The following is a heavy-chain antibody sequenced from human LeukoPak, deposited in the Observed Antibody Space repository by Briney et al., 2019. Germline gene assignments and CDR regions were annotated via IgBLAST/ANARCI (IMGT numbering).Heavy chain of an antibody. J-gene: IGHJ4*02. CDR1: GGSFNGYY. CDR3: ARHPFSSPFDY. V-gene: IGHV4-34*01. Sequence: SETLSLTCAVYGGSFNGYYWSWIRQPPGKGLEWIGEINHSGSTNYNPSLKSRVTISVDMSKNQFSLKLTSVTAADTAVYFCARHPFSSPFDYWGQGTLVTVSS. CDR2: INHSGST. D-gene: IGHD2/OR15-2a*01.